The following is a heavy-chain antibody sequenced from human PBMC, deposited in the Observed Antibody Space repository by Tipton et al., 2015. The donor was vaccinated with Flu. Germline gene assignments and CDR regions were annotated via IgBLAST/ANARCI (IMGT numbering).Heavy chain of an antibody. Sequence: TLSLTCTVSGASVSSGNNYWGWIRQPAGKGLEWIGRIYTNGVTGYNPSLKSRVTIPLDTSKNQFSLKLSSVTATDTAVYYCAKEPPGYWGQGTLVTVSS. V-gene: IGHV4-61*02. CDR1: GASVSSGNNY. J-gene: IGHJ4*02. CDR3: AKEPPGY. CDR2: IYTNGVT.